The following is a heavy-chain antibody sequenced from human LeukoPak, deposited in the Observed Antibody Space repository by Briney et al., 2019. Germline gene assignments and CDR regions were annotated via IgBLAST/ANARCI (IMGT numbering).Heavy chain of an antibody. V-gene: IGHV6-1*01. D-gene: IGHD3-3*01. CDR3: ARGTIFGVVIILRHYYYYYMDV. J-gene: IGHJ6*03. CDR2: TYYRSKWYN. Sequence: SQTLSLTCAISGDSVSSNSAAWNWIRQSPSRGLEWLGRTYYRSKWYNDYAVSVKSRITINPDTSKNQFSLQLNSVTPEDAAVYYCARGTIFGVVIILRHYYYYYMDVWGKGTTVTVSS. CDR1: GDSVSSNSAA.